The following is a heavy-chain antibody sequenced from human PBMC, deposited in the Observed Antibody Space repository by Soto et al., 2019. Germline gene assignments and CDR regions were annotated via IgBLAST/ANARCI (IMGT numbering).Heavy chain of an antibody. CDR2: IVVGSGHT. V-gene: IGHV1-58*02. J-gene: IGHJ6*02. Sequence: HMQLVQSGPEVRKPGTSVKVSCKASGFTLTNSAMLWVRQARGQRLEWIGWIVVGSGHTNYAQKFQKRVTITRDMSTSTTYVELSSLTSEDTAVYYCAATTWMQASHYAMVVWGQGTTVTVSS. CDR1: GFTLTNSA. CDR3: AATTWMQASHYAMVV. D-gene: IGHD5-18*01.